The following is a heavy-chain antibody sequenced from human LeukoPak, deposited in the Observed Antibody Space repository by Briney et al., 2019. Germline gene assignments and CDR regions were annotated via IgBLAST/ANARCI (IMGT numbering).Heavy chain of an antibody. CDR3: AELGITMIGGV. J-gene: IGHJ6*04. CDR1: GLTFNNYA. CDR2: ISGRGASK. Sequence: GGSLRLSCAVSGLTFNNYAMSWVRQAPGKGLEWVSGISGRGASKYYADSVKGRFTISRDNSKNTLYLQMNSLRAEDTAVYYCAELGITMIGGVWGKGTTVTISS. D-gene: IGHD3-10*02. V-gene: IGHV3-23*01.